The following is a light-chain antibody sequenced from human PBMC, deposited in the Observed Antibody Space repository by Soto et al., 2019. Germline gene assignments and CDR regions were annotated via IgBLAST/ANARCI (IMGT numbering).Light chain of an antibody. CDR3: QQRSNWPPWT. Sequence: EIVLTQSQATLSLSPGERATLSCRASQSVSSYLAWYQQKPGQAPRLLIYDASNRAPGIPARFSGSGSGTDFTLTISSLEPEDFAVYYCQQRSNWPPWTFGQGTKVEIK. J-gene: IGKJ1*01. V-gene: IGKV3-11*01. CDR2: DAS. CDR1: QSVSSY.